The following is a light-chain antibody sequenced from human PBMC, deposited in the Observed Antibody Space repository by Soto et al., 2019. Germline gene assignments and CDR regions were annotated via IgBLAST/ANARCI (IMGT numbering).Light chain of an antibody. CDR1: QSISRW. Sequence: IQMTQSPSTLPASVGDRFTITCLASQSISRWLAWYQQKSGQAPSLLIYDVYNLESGAPSRFSGRGSGKEFTPTISSLHPDYFANYYCQQYSRYKTFGQGTKVDI. CDR3: QQYSRYKT. CDR2: DVY. V-gene: IGKV1-5*01. J-gene: IGKJ1*01.